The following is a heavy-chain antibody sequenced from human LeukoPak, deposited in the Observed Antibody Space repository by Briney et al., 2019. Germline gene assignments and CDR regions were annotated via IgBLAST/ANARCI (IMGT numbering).Heavy chain of an antibody. CDR1: GGSVSTIGYS. Sequence: SQTLSLTCGVSGGSVSTIGYSWSWIRQPPGKGLEWIGYIYQSGSTSYNPSLQSRVTISIDKSKNQFSLRLSSVTAADTAVYSCARLGYCSSTTCYHPSQGVFDYWGQGTLVTVSS. CDR2: IYQSGST. CDR3: ARLGYCSSTTCYHPSQGVFDY. V-gene: IGHV4-30-2*01. J-gene: IGHJ4*02. D-gene: IGHD2-2*03.